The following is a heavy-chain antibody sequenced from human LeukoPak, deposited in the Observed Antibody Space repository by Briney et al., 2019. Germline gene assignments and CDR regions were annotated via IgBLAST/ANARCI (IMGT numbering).Heavy chain of an antibody. Sequence: SGGSLRLSCAASGFTVSSNYMSWVRQAPGKGLEWVSVIYSGGSTYYADSVKGRFTISRDNSKNTLYLQMNSLRAEDTAVYYCARRSDYYDSSGYLDYWGQGTLVTVSS. CDR2: IYSGGST. D-gene: IGHD3-22*01. CDR3: ARRSDYYDSSGYLDY. J-gene: IGHJ4*02. V-gene: IGHV3-53*01. CDR1: GFTVSSNY.